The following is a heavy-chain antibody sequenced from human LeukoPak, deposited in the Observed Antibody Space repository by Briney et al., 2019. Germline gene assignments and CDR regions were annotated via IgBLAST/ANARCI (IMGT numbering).Heavy chain of an antibody. J-gene: IGHJ4*01. CDR1: GFKFSSYY. V-gene: IGHV3-74*01. D-gene: IGHD5-24*01. CDR3: VRDNAYTFDY. Sequence: GGSLRLSCAVSGFKFSSYYMNWVRQVPGKGLMWVAHINTNRDSANYADSVKGRFTISRDNAKSTLSLQMNSLRAEDTAIYYCVRDNAYTFDYWGQGTLVTVSS. CDR2: INTNRDSA.